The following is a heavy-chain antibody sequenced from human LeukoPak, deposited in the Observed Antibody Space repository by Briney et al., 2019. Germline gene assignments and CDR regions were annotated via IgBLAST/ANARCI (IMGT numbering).Heavy chain of an antibody. V-gene: IGHV3-48*03. J-gene: IGHJ3*02. Sequence: PGGSLTLSCAASGFTFSSYEMDWVRQAPGKGLEWVSYISNSDSTIYYADSVKGRFTISRDNAQNSLYLQMNSLRAEDMAVYYCARVGYSRSWHSGSAFDIWGQGTMVTVSS. CDR2: ISNSDSTI. D-gene: IGHD6-13*01. CDR3: ARVGYSRSWHSGSAFDI. CDR1: GFTFSSYE.